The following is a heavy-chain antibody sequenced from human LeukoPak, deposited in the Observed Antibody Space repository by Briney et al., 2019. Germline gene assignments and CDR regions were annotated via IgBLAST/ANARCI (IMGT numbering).Heavy chain of an antibody. Sequence: ETLSLTCTVSGGSISSCYWSWIRQPPGKGLECIGYIYYSGSTNYNPSLKSRVNISIDTSKTQFPLNLSSVTAAATAMYSCASRGGGHAFDIWGQGTMVTVSS. D-gene: IGHD3-16*01. CDR3: ASRGGGHAFDI. CDR2: IYYSGST. CDR1: GGSISSCY. J-gene: IGHJ3*02. V-gene: IGHV4-59*08.